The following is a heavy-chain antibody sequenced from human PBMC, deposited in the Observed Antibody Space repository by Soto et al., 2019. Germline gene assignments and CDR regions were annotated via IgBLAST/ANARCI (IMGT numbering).Heavy chain of an antibody. CDR3: ARQINWRDGGA. V-gene: IGHV3-48*02. D-gene: IGHD3-16*01. J-gene: IGHJ5*02. CDR2: VNRGASSL. CDR1: GFSLSDHG. Sequence: GGSLRLSCAASGFSLSDHGVNWVRQAPGKGLEWISSVNRGASSLYYAESVKGRFTMSRDDAKNSVYLQMNSLRDEDTAVYYCARQINWRDGGAWGQGALVTVSS.